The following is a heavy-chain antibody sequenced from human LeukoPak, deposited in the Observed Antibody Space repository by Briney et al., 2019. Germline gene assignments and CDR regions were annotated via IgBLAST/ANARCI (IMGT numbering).Heavy chain of an antibody. Sequence: PGGSLRLSCAASGFTFSSYGMHWVRQAPGKGLEWVAFIRSDGTNKCYADSVKGRFTISRDNAKNSLYLQMNSLRAEDTAVYYCARFIAAPYYFDYWGRGTLVTVSS. V-gene: IGHV3-30*02. CDR2: IRSDGTNK. CDR1: GFTFSSYG. J-gene: IGHJ4*02. CDR3: ARFIAAPYYFDY. D-gene: IGHD6-13*01.